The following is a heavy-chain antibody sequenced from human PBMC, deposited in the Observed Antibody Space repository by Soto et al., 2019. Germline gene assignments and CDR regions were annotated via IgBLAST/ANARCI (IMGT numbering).Heavy chain of an antibody. CDR1: GFTFTNYA. J-gene: IGHJ5*02. CDR3: AREVGAPSGWLDP. Sequence: EVQLSESGGRLGQPGGSLRLSCAASGFTFTNYAMTWVRQSPGKGLQWVSGISATGGLKYYADSVQGRFTISRDNSKNTLYLQMDNLRDDDTAIYYCAREVGAPSGWLDPCGQGTHVTVSS. V-gene: IGHV3-23*01. CDR2: ISATGGLK. D-gene: IGHD1-26*01.